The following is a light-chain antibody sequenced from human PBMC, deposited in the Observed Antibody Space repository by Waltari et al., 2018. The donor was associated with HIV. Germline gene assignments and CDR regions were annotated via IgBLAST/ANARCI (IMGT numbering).Light chain of an antibody. CDR1: ESLHQSYRDNY. J-gene: IGKJ4*01. CDR3: MQGLQTLALT. V-gene: IGKV2-28*01. Sequence: IVLTQSPLSLSVTPGESAFISCRSSESLHQSYRDNYLVWYEQKPAHSPQLLIDFASTRATGVPDRFSSSGSGTDFTLKISRVEAEDAGVYFCMQGLQTLALTFGGGTTVEIK. CDR2: FAS.